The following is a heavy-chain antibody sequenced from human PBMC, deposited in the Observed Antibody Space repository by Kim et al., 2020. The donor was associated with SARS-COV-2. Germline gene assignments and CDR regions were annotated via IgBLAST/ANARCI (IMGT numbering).Heavy chain of an antibody. V-gene: IGHV3-23*01. CDR1: GLTFSSFA. Sequence: GGSLRLSCAASGLTFSSFAMSWVRQAPGKGLEYVSSIIDSGGSTYYAGSVKGRFTISRDNSKITLYLQMNSLRAEDTAKYYCAKRGLGTRGGIDYRGQGILVSVPS. CDR3: AKRGLGTRGGIDY. J-gene: IGHJ4*02. CDR2: IIDSGGST. D-gene: IGHD7-27*01.